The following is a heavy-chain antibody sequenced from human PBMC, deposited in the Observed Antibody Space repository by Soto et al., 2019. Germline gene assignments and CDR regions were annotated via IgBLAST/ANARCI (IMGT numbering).Heavy chain of an antibody. CDR3: ARIGYYGYFSGVPY. Sequence: ASVKVSCKASGDTFTSYGISWVRQAPGQGLEWMGWISAYNGNTNYAQKLQGRVTMTTDTSTSTAYMELRSLRSDDTAVYYCARIGYYGYFSGVPYWGQGTLVTVSS. CDR1: GDTFTSYG. J-gene: IGHJ4*02. CDR2: ISAYNGNT. V-gene: IGHV1-18*01. D-gene: IGHD3-10*01.